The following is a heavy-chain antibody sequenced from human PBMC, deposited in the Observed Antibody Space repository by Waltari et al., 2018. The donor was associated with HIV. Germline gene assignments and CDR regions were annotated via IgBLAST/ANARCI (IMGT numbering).Heavy chain of an antibody. CDR1: TGYITQSYY. J-gene: IGHJ4*02. Sequence: QLQLQESCPALVKPSDTLPLTCTVSTGYITQSYYWGWVRQSPGTGLEWIGTVYSNGVTHCTPSLESRVTMSVDTSKNQFSLTLTSVTAADTALYFCATLRTVTGTIDDWGQGILVTVSS. CDR2: VYSNGVT. V-gene: IGHV4-39*01. D-gene: IGHD4-17*01. CDR3: ATLRTVTGTIDD.